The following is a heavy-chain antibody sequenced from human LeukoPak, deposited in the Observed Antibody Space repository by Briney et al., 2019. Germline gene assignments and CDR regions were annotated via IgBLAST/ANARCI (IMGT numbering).Heavy chain of an antibody. Sequence: SETLSLTCTVSGGSINNYYWNWIRLPPGKGLEWIGYMSYSGNTYYNPSLKSRVTISVDMSKNQFYLQMSSVTAADTAVYYCARDEYGGPFDYWGQGALVTVSS. V-gene: IGHV4-59*01. J-gene: IGHJ4*02. D-gene: IGHD4/OR15-4a*01. CDR2: MSYSGNT. CDR3: ARDEYGGPFDY. CDR1: GGSINNYY.